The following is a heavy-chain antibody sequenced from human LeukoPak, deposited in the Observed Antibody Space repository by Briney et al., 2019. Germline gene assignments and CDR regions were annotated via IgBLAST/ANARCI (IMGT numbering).Heavy chain of an antibody. V-gene: IGHV1-8*03. D-gene: IGHD6-13*01. J-gene: IGHJ5*02. CDR1: GYTFTRYY. CDR3: ARTQQLVLRSPLDP. Sequence: ASVKVSCKASGYTFTRYYMHWVRQATGQGLEWMGWMNPYSGNTGYAQNFQGRITITRNTSISTAYKELSSLRSEDTAVYYCARTQQLVLRSPLDPWGQGTLVTVSS. CDR2: MNPYSGNT.